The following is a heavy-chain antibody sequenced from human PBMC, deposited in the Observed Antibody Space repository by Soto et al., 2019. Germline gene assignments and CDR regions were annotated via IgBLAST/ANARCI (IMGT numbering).Heavy chain of an antibody. J-gene: IGHJ6*02. Sequence: QVQLVQSGAEVKKPGSSVKVSCKASGGTFSSYAISWVRQAPGQGLEWMGGIIPIFGTANYAQKFQGRVTITADESTSTANMELSSLRSEDTAVYYCARERQQSQLYYYYGMDVWGQGTTVTVSS. V-gene: IGHV1-69*01. CDR1: GGTFSSYA. D-gene: IGHD6-13*01. CDR2: IIPIFGTA. CDR3: ARERQQSQLYYYYGMDV.